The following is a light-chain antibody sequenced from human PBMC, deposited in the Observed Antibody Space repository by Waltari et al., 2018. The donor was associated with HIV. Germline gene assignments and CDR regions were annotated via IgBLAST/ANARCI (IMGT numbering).Light chain of an antibody. CDR1: QSVSSTS. CDR2: AAS. CDR3: QHYGSSPQT. Sequence: EIVLTQSPGTLSLSPGERATLSCRASQSVSSTSLAWYQQKPGQAPSLLIYAASSRAAGIPDRFSGSGSGTDFTLTISRPEPEDFAVYYCQHYGSSPQTFGHGTKVEIK. J-gene: IGKJ1*01. V-gene: IGKV3-20*01.